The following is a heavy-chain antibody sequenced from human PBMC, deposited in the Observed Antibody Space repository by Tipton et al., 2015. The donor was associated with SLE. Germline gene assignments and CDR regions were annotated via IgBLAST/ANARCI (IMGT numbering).Heavy chain of an antibody. V-gene: IGHV3-48*03. CDR3: ARDRRYCTNGVCSDAFDI. Sequence: SLRLSCAASGFTFSSYEMNWVRQAPGKGLEWVSYISSSGSTIYYADSVKGRFTISRDNAKNSLYLQMNSLRAEDTAMYYCARDRRYCTNGVCSDAFDIWGQGTMVTVSS. CDR1: GFTFSSYE. CDR2: ISSSGSTI. J-gene: IGHJ3*02. D-gene: IGHD2-8*01.